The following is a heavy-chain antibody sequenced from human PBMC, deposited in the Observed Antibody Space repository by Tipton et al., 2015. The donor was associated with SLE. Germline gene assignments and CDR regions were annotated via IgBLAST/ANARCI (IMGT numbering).Heavy chain of an antibody. Sequence: LRLSCTVSGDSISNSSHYWSWIRQPAGEALEWIGRIYTSGTTNYNPSLKSRVTISVDTSKNQFSLKLSSVTDADTAVYYCARDSAVITPGELDYWGQGTLVTVSS. V-gene: IGHV4-61*02. D-gene: IGHD4-23*01. CDR3: ARDSAVITPGELDY. CDR2: IYTSGTT. J-gene: IGHJ4*02. CDR1: GDSISNSSHY.